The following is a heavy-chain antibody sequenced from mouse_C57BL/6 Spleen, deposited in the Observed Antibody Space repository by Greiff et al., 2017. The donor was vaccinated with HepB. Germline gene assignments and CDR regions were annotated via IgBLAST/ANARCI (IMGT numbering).Heavy chain of an antibody. J-gene: IGHJ2*01. Sequence: EVQLQESVAELVRPGASVKLSCTASGFNIKNTYMHWVKQRPEQGLEWIGRIDPANGNTKYAPKFQGKATLTADTSSNTAYLQLSSLTSEDTAIYYCARKDYGSSYVGYFDYWGQGTTLTVSS. CDR1: GFNIKNTY. D-gene: IGHD1-1*01. CDR2: IDPANGNT. CDR3: ARKDYGSSYVGYFDY. V-gene: IGHV14-3*01.